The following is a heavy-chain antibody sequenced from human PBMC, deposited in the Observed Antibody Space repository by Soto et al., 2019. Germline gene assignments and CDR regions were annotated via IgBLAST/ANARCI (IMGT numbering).Heavy chain of an antibody. CDR3: ARLSSDGGRFYYYSYLDV. D-gene: IGHD3-3*01. Sequence: PSETLSLTCTVAGGYISSSSYYWGWIHQPPGKGLEWIGSIYYSGSTYYNPSLKSRVTISVDTSKNQFSLKLSSVAAADTAVYYCARLSSDGGRFYYYSYLDVRGKGTTVTVSS. CDR2: IYYSGST. J-gene: IGHJ6*03. CDR1: GGYISSSSYY. V-gene: IGHV4-39*01.